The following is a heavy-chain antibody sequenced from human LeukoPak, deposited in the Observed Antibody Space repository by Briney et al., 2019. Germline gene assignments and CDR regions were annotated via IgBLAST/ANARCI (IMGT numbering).Heavy chain of an antibody. V-gene: IGHV3-23*01. CDR3: AKDRMGGVTFFDY. CDR1: EFSFGSNY. CDR2: ISYSAAGT. J-gene: IGHJ4*02. D-gene: IGHD2-21*02. Sequence: PGGSLRLSCAASEFSFGSNYMTWVRQAPGKGLEWISSISYSAAGTYYADSVKGRFSISRDNSKKIVYLQMNSLRAEDTAVYYCAKDRMGGVTFFDYWGQGTLVTVSS.